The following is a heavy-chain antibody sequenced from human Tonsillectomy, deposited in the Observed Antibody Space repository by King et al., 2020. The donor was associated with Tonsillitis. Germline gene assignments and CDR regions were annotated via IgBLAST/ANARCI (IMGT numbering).Heavy chain of an antibody. CDR2: MNPNSGNT. CDR1: GYTFTSYD. V-gene: IGHV1-8*02. D-gene: IGHD6-19*01. CDR3: ARVVTVAGTLGYYYGMDV. Sequence: QLVQSGAEVKKPGASVKVSCKASGYTFTSYDINWVRQATGQGLEWMGWMNPNSGNTGYAQKFQGRVTMTRNTSISTAYMELSSLRTEDTAVYYCARVVTVAGTLGYYYGMDVWRQGTTGTVAS. J-gene: IGHJ6*02.